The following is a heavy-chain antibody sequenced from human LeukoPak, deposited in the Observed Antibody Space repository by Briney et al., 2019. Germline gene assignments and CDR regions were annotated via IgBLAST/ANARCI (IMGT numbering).Heavy chain of an antibody. J-gene: IGHJ6*02. CDR2: IWFDGKNE. D-gene: IGHD2-8*01. CDR1: GFTFSSYG. CDR3: ARDRHCANGVCHSPPGMDV. Sequence: PGRSLRLSCAASGFTFSSYGMHWVRQAPGKGLEWVADIWFDGKNEHFADSVKGRFTISRDNSKNTMYLQINRLRAEDTAVYYCARDRHCANGVCHSPPGMDVWGQGTTVTVSS. V-gene: IGHV3-33*01.